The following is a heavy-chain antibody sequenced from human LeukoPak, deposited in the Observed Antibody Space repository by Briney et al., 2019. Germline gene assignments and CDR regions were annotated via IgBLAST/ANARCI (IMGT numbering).Heavy chain of an antibody. J-gene: IGHJ4*02. Sequence: ASVKVSCKTSGYTFAGYYIHWVRQTPGQGLEWMGWIIPNSGGTNYAQKFQGRVTMTRDKSISTAYMELSRLRSADTAVYYCARVWPCSNGVCPDVFDHWGQGTLVTVSS. CDR1: GYTFAGYY. CDR2: IIPNSGGT. D-gene: IGHD2-8*01. CDR3: ARVWPCSNGVCPDVFDH. V-gene: IGHV1-2*02.